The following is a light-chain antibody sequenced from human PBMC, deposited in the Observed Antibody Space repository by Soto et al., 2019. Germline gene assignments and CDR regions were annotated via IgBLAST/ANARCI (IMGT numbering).Light chain of an antibody. CDR1: QSISSW. J-gene: IGKJ1*01. Sequence: DIQMTQSPSTLSASVGDRVTITCRASQSISSWLAWYQQKPGKAPKLLIYDASSLESGVPSRFSGSGSGTEFTLTISSLQPDDFATYYCQQYNSYHRTFGQGTKADIK. CDR3: QQYNSYHRT. V-gene: IGKV1-5*01. CDR2: DAS.